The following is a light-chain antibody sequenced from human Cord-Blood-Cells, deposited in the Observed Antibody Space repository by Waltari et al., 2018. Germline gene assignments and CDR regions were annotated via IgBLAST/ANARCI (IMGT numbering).Light chain of an antibody. CDR3: QAWDSSTYV. Sequence: SYELTQPPSVSVSPGQTASITCSGDKLGDKYACWYQQKPGRSPVLVIYQDSKRPSGIPERVSGSNSGNTATLTISGTQAMDEADYYCQAWDSSTYVFGTGTKVTVL. CDR2: QDS. CDR1: KLGDKY. V-gene: IGLV3-1*01. J-gene: IGLJ1*01.